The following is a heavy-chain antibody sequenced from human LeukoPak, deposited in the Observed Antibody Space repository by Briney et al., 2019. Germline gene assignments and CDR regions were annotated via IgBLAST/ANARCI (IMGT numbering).Heavy chain of an antibody. V-gene: IGHV4-61*02. CDR1: GGSISSGSYY. CDR3: ARVLYYGSSGPWEAFDI. D-gene: IGHD3-22*01. Sequence: SETLSLTCTVSGGSISSGSYYWSWIRQPAGKGLEWIGRIYTSGSTNYNPSLKSRVTISVDTSKNQFSLKLSSVTAADTAVYYCARVLYYGSSGPWEAFDIWGQGTMVTVSS. J-gene: IGHJ3*02. CDR2: IYTSGST.